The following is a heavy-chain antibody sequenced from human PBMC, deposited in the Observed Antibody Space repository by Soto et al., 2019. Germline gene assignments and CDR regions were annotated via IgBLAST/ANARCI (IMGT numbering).Heavy chain of an antibody. CDR1: GFTFSSSI. Sequence: QMQLVQSGPEVKKPGTSVKVSCKASGFTFSSSIEQWVRQARGQRLEWIGWIVVGSGHTNYEQKFQERVTITRDMSTSTAYMELSSLRSEDTAVYYCAAPDFGDYWYFDLWGRGTLVTVSS. V-gene: IGHV1-58*01. CDR2: IVVGSGHT. J-gene: IGHJ2*01. CDR3: AAPDFGDYWYFDL. D-gene: IGHD4-17*01.